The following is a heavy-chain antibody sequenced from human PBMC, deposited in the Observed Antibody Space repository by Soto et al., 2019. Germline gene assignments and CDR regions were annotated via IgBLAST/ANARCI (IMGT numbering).Heavy chain of an antibody. V-gene: IGHV3-23*01. CDR3: AKEYDFWSGYFPYFDY. J-gene: IGHJ4*02. CDR1: GFTFSSYA. CDR2: ISGSGGST. D-gene: IGHD3-3*01. Sequence: GGSLRLSCAASGFTFSSYAMSWVRQAPGKGLEWVSAISGSGGSTYYADSVKGRFTISRDNSKNTLYLQMNSLRAEDTAVYYCAKEYDFWSGYFPYFDYCGQGTLVTVSS.